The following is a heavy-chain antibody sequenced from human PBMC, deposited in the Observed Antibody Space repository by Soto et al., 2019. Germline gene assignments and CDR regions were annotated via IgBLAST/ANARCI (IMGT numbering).Heavy chain of an antibody. D-gene: IGHD5-18*01. CDR3: ARDLAMDAASYYYYGMDV. J-gene: IGHJ6*02. CDR2: INPNSGGT. Sequence: ASVKVSCKASGYTFTGYYMHWVRQAPGQGLEWMGWINPNSGGTNYAQKFQGGVTMTRDTSISTAYMELSRLRSDDTAVYYCARDLAMDAASYYYYGMDVWGQGTTVTVSS. CDR1: GYTFTGYY. V-gene: IGHV1-2*02.